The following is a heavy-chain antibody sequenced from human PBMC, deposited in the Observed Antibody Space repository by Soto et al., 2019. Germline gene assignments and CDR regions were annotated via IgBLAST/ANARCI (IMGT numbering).Heavy chain of an antibody. CDR2: VNPNNGDT. V-gene: IGHV1-8*01. D-gene: IGHD3-10*01. Sequence: QVQLVQSGAELKKPGASVKVSCKASGYTFSNYDMNWVRQATGQGPEWIGWVNPNNGDTGYAQKFQGRVILTTDISTATAYMQLTSLRSEDTALYYCAKVSRRGSAIDFDYWGQGTLITVSS. CDR1: GYTFSNYD. J-gene: IGHJ4*02. CDR3: AKVSRRGSAIDFDY.